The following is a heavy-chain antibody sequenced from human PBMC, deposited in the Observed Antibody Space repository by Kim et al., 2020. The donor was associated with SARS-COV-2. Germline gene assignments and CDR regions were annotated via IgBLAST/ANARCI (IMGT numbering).Heavy chain of an antibody. Sequence: SETLSLTCTVSGDSISSHYWSWMRQPPGEGLEWVGYIYYSGSTYYNPSHKSRVTISVDTSKNQFSLKLSSVTAADTAVYYCARHRHNYGMDVWGQGTTVTVSS. V-gene: IGHV4-59*08. CDR1: GDSISSHY. CDR3: ARHRHNYGMDV. CDR2: IYYSGST. J-gene: IGHJ6*02.